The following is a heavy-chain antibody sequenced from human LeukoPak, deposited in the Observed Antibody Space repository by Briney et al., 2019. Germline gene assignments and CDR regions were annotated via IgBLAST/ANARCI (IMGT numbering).Heavy chain of an antibody. J-gene: IGHJ3*02. CDR2: ITPSGGST. CDR1: GYTFTNYY. D-gene: IGHD3-16*01. V-gene: IGHV1-46*01. Sequence: GASVKISCKASGYTFTNYYMHWVRQAPGQGLEWLGLITPSGGSTWYAQEFQGRVTITRDTSASTAYMELSSLRSEDMAVYYCARDIMFGRFSHGAFDIWGQGTMVTVSS. CDR3: ARDIMFGRFSHGAFDI.